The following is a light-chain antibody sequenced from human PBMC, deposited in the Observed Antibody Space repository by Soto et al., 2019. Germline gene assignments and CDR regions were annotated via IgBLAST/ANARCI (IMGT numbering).Light chain of an antibody. CDR1: SSDGGGFNY. Sequence: ALTQPASVSGSPGQSITISCTGTSSDGGGFNYVSWYQQHPGKAPKLMIYDVTNRPSGVSYRFSGSKSGNTASLTISGLQAEDEADYYCHSYARSSTYVLGTGTKVTVL. CDR3: HSYARSSTYV. V-gene: IGLV2-14*03. CDR2: DVT. J-gene: IGLJ1*01.